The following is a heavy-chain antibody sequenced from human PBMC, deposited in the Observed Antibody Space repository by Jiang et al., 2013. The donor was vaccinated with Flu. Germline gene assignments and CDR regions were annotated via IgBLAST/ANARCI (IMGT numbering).Heavy chain of an antibody. CDR1: GGSISSSSYY. Sequence: GPGLVKPSETLSLTCTVSGGSISSSSYYWGWIRQPPGKGLEWIGSIYYSGSTYYNPSLKSRVTISVDTSKNQFSLKLSSVTAADTAVYYCARLDKGPWAAAHYGMDVWGQGTTVTVSS. J-gene: IGHJ6*02. D-gene: IGHD6-13*01. CDR3: ARLDKGPWAAAHYGMDV. V-gene: IGHV4-39*01. CDR2: IYYSGST.